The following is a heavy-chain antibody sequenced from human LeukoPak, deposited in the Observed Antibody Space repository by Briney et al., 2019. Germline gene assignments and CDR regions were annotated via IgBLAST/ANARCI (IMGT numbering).Heavy chain of an antibody. Sequence: GLRWRSLVGTGLSCGSDSMNWVGQALGKRLEWVSSISSSSSYIYYADSVKGRFTISRDNAKNSLYLQMNSLRAEDTAVYYCARDCSSSWGCYWGQGTLVTVSS. J-gene: IGHJ4*02. D-gene: IGHD6-13*01. V-gene: IGHV3-21*01. CDR3: ARDCSSSWGCY. CDR2: ISSSSSYI. CDR1: GLSCGSDS.